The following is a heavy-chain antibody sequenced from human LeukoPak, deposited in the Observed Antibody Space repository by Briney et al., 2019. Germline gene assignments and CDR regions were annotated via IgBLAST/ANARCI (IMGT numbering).Heavy chain of an antibody. V-gene: IGHV1-2*06. CDR2: INPNSSGT. J-gene: IGHJ6*02. Sequence: ASVKVSCKASGYTFTAYYMHWVRQAPGQGLEWMGRINPNSSGTNYAQNFQDRVTMTRDTSITTAYMELSRLTSDDTAVYYCARVGPPDASGMDVWGQGTTVTVSS. CDR3: ARVGPPDASGMDV. D-gene: IGHD2-2*01. CDR1: GYTFTAYY.